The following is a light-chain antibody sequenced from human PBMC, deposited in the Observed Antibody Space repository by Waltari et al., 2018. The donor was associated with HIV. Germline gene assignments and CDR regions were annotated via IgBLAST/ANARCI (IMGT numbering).Light chain of an antibody. CDR1: QSVSNY. CDR3: QQRSNWPPWT. CDR2: DAS. V-gene: IGKV3-11*01. J-gene: IGKJ1*01. Sequence: EIVLTQSPATLSLSPGDRATISCRASQSVSNYLAWYQKKPGQAPRLLIYDASNRATGIPARFSGSGSGTDFTLTISSLEPEDFAVYFCQQRSNWPPWTFGQGTKVEIK.